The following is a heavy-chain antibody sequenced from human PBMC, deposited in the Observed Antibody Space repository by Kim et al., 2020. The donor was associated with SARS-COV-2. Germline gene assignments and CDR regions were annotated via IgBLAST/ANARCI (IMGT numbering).Heavy chain of an antibody. V-gene: IGHV3-23*01. Sequence: GGSLRLSCAASGFTFSSYAMSWVRQAPGKGLEWVSAISGSGGSTYYADSVKGRFTISRDNSKNTLYLQMNSLRAEDTAVYYCAKDVLPHGDYFEVGGFDYWGQGTLVTVSS. CDR3: AKDVLPHGDYFEVGGFDY. CDR1: GFTFSSYA. D-gene: IGHD4-17*01. CDR2: ISGSGGST. J-gene: IGHJ4*02.